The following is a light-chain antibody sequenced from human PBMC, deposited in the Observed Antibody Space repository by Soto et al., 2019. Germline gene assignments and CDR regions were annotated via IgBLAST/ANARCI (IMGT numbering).Light chain of an antibody. CDR3: QHYGNSLLT. V-gene: IGKV3-20*01. CDR1: QTVDSRY. J-gene: IGKJ4*01. Sequence: EIVLTQSPGTLSLSPGERATLSCRASQTVDSRYLAWYQQKPGQAPRVLIRAAGVPDRFSGSGSGTDFTLTISRLEPEDFAVYYCQHYGNSLLTFGGGTKVEIK.